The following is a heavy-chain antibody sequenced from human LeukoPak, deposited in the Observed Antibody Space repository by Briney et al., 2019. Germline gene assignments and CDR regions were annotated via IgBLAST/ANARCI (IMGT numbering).Heavy chain of an antibody. J-gene: IGHJ5*02. Sequence: PSETLSLTCTVSGGSISSGSYQWSWIRQPAGKGLEWIGRIYTSGSTNYNPSLKSRVTISIDTSKNQFSLKLNSVTAADTAVYYCAKHSNWNAGVDWFDPWGQGTLVTVSS. CDR1: GGSISSGSYQ. D-gene: IGHD1-20*01. CDR2: IYTSGST. CDR3: AKHSNWNAGVDWFDP. V-gene: IGHV4-61*02.